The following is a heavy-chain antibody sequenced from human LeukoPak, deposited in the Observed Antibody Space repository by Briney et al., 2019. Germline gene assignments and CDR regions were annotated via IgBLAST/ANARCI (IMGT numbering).Heavy chain of an antibody. CDR3: ARVHYSSSWYDAFDT. CDR2: IYPGDSDT. D-gene: IGHD6-13*01. V-gene: IGHV5-51*01. CDR1: GYSFANYW. Sequence: GESLKISCKSSGYSFANYWIGWVRQMPGKGLHWMGIIYPGDSDTKYSQSFRGQVTISVDKSINTAYLHWSSLKASDTAMYYCARVHYSSSWYDAFDTWGQGTKVTVSS. J-gene: IGHJ3*02.